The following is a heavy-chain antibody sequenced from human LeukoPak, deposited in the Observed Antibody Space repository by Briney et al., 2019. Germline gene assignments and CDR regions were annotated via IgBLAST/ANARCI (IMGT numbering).Heavy chain of an antibody. D-gene: IGHD5-24*01. CDR3: ASVSWMATTRGFDY. CDR1: GYTFTSYG. CDR2: ISAYNGNT. V-gene: IGHV1-18*01. Sequence: ASVKVSCKASGYTFTSYGISWVRQAPGQGLEWMGWISAYNGNTNYAQKLQGRVTMTTDTSTSTAYMELRSLRSDDTAVYYCASVSWMATTRGFDYWGQGTLVTVSS. J-gene: IGHJ4*02.